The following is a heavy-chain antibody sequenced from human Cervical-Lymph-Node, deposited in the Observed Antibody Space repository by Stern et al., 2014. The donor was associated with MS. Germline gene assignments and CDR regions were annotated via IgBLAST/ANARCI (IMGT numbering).Heavy chain of an antibody. CDR3: AREATAHSGTFDF. Sequence: LVESGAEMKKPGSSVEVSCKASGGSFSSYAVNWVRQAPGPRPEWMGGIIPMYGTANYAQEFQGRLTLIADESTSTAYMELISLTSEDTAMYYCAREATAHSGTFDFWGQGTLVTVSS. CDR2: IIPMYGTA. V-gene: IGHV1-69*01. J-gene: IGHJ4*02. CDR1: GGSFSSYA. D-gene: IGHD1-14*01.